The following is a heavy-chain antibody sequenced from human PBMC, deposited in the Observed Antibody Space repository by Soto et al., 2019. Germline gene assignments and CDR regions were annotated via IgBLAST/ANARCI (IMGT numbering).Heavy chain of an antibody. CDR3: ARSGSFSLASFYYYMDA. D-gene: IGHD3-10*01. V-gene: IGHV3-48*01. CDR1: GFTFSSYS. CDR2: ISSSSSTI. J-gene: IGHJ6*03. Sequence: PGGSLRLSCAASGFTFSSYSMNWVRQAPGKGLEWVSYISSSSSTIYYADSVKGRFTISRDNAKNSLYLQMNSLRAEDTAVYYCARSGSFSLASFYYYMDAWGKGTTVTVSS.